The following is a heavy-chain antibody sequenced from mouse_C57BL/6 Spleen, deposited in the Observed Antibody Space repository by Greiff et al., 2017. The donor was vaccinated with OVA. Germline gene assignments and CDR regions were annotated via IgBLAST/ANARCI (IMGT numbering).Heavy chain of an antibody. J-gene: IGHJ2*01. CDR2: ISYDGSN. V-gene: IGHV3-6*01. CDR1: GYSITSGYY. Sequence: EVQLQESGPGLVKPSQSLSLTCSVPGYSITSGYYWNWIRQFPGNKLEWMGYISYDGSNNYNPSLKNRISITRETSKNQFFLKLNSVTTEDTATYYCATYGSSYGPFDYWGQGTTLTVSS. D-gene: IGHD1-1*01. CDR3: ATYGSSYGPFDY.